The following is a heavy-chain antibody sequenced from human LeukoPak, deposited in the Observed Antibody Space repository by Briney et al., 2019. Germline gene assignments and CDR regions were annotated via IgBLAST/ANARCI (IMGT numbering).Heavy chain of an antibody. Sequence: ASVRVSCKASGYTFTGYYMHWVRQAPGQGLEWMGWINPNSGDTKYAQKFQGRVAMTRDTSISTAYMELSRLRSDDTAVYYCATQRGSYLWGTDFDYWGQGTLVTVSS. CDR1: GYTFTGYY. D-gene: IGHD3-16*01. CDR2: INPNSGDT. J-gene: IGHJ4*02. CDR3: ATQRGSYLWGTDFDY. V-gene: IGHV1-2*02.